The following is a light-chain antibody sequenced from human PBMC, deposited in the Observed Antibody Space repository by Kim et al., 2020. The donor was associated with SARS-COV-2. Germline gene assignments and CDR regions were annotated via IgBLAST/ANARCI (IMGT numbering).Light chain of an antibody. Sequence: RGQIATLSCRASQSVSSNLAWYQQKPGQAPRLLIYGASTRATGIPARFSGSGSGTEFTLNISSLQSEDFAVYYCQQYNNWPPRVTFGPGTKVDIK. CDR3: QQYNNWPPRVT. V-gene: IGKV3-15*01. CDR1: QSVSSN. J-gene: IGKJ3*01. CDR2: GAS.